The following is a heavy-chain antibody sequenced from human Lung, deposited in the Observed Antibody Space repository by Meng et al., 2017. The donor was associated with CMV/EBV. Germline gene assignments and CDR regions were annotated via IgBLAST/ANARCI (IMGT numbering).Heavy chain of an antibody. CDR3: ARGRGNQPLFDF. Sequence: VRLWQVGAEVQKPGSSVKVACKTSGGSFSTYTFSWVRQAPGQGLEWMGGLIPVLNKAKSAPRFQDRVTFTADETTTTAYMELSSLTFEDTAVYFCARGRGNQPLFDFWGQGTLVTVSS. D-gene: IGHD2/OR15-2a*01. CDR2: LIPVLNKA. V-gene: IGHV1-69*01. J-gene: IGHJ4*02. CDR1: GGSFSTYT.